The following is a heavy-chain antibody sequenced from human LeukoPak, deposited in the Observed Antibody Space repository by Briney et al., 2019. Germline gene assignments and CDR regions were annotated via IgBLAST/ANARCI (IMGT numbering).Heavy chain of an antibody. CDR2: ISTSSSYM. Sequence: GGSLRLSCAASGSTFSSYSMNWVRQAPGKGLEWVSSISTSSSYMYYADSVKGRFTISRDNAKNSLYLQLNSLRAEDTAVYYCARSGIDSGSYYNAWGMDVWGQGTTVTVSS. D-gene: IGHD3-10*01. J-gene: IGHJ6*02. CDR1: GSTFSSYS. CDR3: ARSGIDSGSYYNAWGMDV. V-gene: IGHV3-21*01.